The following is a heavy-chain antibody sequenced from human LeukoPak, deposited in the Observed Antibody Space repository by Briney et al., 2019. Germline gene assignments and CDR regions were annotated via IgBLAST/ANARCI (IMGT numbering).Heavy chain of an antibody. J-gene: IGHJ3*02. D-gene: IGHD1-1*01. CDR2: INHSGST. CDR1: GGSFSGYY. CDR3: ARNGTDRAFDI. V-gene: IGHV4-34*01. Sequence: SETLSLTCAVYGGSFSGYYWSWIRQPPGKGLEWIGEINHSGSTNYNPSLKSRVTISVDTSKNQFSLKLSSVTAADTAVYYCARNGTDRAFDIWGQGTMVTSLQ.